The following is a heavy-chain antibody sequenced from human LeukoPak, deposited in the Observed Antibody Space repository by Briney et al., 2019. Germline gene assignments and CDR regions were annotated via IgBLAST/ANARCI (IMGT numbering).Heavy chain of an antibody. V-gene: IGHV3-74*01. J-gene: IGHJ3*02. CDR3: ARDDSGYAFDI. CDR1: GNYW. D-gene: IGHD6-19*01. Sequence: GGSLRLSCAASGNYWMHWVRQAPGKGLVWVSHINSDGSWTSYADSVKGRFTISKDNAKNSLSLQMNSLRVEDTAIYYCARDDSGYAFDIWGQGTMVTVSS. CDR2: INSDGSWT.